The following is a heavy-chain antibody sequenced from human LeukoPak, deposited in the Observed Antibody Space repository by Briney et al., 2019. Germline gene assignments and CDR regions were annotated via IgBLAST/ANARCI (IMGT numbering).Heavy chain of an antibody. CDR3: ITITIARGAL. D-gene: IGHD3-10*01. V-gene: IGHV3-15*01. CDR2: IKSKSYGETT. CDR1: VFIFSNNW. Sequence: PGGTLRLSRAASVFIFSNNWFSGARQAPGKGLEWGGHIKSKSYGETTDYAEPVKGRFTISRDDADDMVYLQLSSLRPEDTAVYYCITITIARGALWGLGTLVTVSS. J-gene: IGHJ4*02.